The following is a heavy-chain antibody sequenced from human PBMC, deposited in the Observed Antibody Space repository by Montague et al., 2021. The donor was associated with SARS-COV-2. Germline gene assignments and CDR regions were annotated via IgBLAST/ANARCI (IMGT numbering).Heavy chain of an antibody. CDR3: ARAIVDVTMIILVMTGVEHYFDF. V-gene: IGHV4-34*01. D-gene: IGHD3-22*01. CDR1: GGSFIGYY. Sequence: SETLSLTCAVYGGSFIGYYWSWIRQPPGKGLEWIGDINHSGSTNYNPSLKSRVSISVDTSRNQFSLKLRSVTAADTAVYYCARAIVDVTMIILVMTGVEHYFDFWGQGTLVTVSS. CDR2: INHSGST. J-gene: IGHJ4*02.